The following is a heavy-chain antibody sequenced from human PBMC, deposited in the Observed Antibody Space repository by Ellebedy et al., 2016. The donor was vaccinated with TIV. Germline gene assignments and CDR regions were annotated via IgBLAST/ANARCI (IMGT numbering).Heavy chain of an antibody. CDR3: ARDNAYSSGYYHDY. Sequence: ASVEVSCXASGYTFTSYGISWVRQAPGQGLEWMGWISAYNGNTNYVQKFQGRVTMTTDTSTGTAYMELRSLRSDDTAVYFCARDNAYSSGYYHDYWGQGTLVTVSS. V-gene: IGHV1-18*01. D-gene: IGHD6-19*01. CDR2: ISAYNGNT. CDR1: GYTFTSYG. J-gene: IGHJ4*02.